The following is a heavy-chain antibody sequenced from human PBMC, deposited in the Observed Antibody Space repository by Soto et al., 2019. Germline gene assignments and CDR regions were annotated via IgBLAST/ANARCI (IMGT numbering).Heavy chain of an antibody. V-gene: IGHV3-30*18. CDR3: AKNHLPQSYYDLPWFDP. CDR1: GFIFSDYG. D-gene: IGHD3-3*01. CDR2: ISSDGSDK. J-gene: IGHJ5*02. Sequence: PVGSLRLSCAASGFIFSDYGMHWVCQAPGKGLEWMAIISSDGSDKYYADSVKGRFTISRDNSKNTLYLQMNSLRAEDTAVYYCAKNHLPQSYYDLPWFDPWGQGTLVTVSS.